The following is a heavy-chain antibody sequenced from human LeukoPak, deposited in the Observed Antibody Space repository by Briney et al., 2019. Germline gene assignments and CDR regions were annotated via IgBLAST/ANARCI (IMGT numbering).Heavy chain of an antibody. CDR1: GFTVSSNY. V-gene: IGHV3-53*01. J-gene: IGHJ6*03. Sequence: QPGGSLRLSCAASGFTVSSNYMTWVRQAPGKGLEWVSVIYSGGSTYFADALKDRFTISRDNYKNTLHLQMNSLRADDTAVYYCARVKSGYYGSGHDVRRSYYYYYMDVWGKGTMVTVSS. D-gene: IGHD3-10*01. CDR3: ARVKSGYYGSGHDVRRSYYYYYMDV. CDR2: IYSGGST.